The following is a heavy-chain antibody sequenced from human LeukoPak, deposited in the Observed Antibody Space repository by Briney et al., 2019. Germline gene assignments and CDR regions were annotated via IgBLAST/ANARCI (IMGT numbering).Heavy chain of an antibody. Sequence: SVKVSCKASGGTVSSYAMSWVRQAPGQGLEWVGGIMAIFVTANYAQKFQGRVTITADESTSTAYMELSSLRSEDTAVYYCARCSRQLVPGYFDYWGQGTLVTVSS. J-gene: IGHJ4*02. CDR3: ARCSRQLVPGYFDY. CDR2: IMAIFVTA. D-gene: IGHD6-13*01. V-gene: IGHV1-69*13. CDR1: GGTVSSYA.